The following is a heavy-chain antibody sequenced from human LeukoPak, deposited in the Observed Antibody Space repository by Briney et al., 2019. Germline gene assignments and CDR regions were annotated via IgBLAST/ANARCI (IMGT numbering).Heavy chain of an antibody. CDR3: STYGSGRKFDY. J-gene: IGHJ4*02. V-gene: IGHV3-15*04. CDR2: IESKTDGETT. D-gene: IGHD3-10*01. Sequence: PGGSLRLSCVGSGVSFTDAWMSWVRQIPGKGLEWVGRIESKTDGETTDYATPVKDRFIISRDDSTNTLYLQMNSLKSEDTALYYCSTYGSGRKFDYWGQGTLVTVSS. CDR1: GVSFTDAW.